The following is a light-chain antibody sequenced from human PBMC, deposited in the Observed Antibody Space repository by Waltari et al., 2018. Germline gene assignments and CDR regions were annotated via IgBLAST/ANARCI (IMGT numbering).Light chain of an antibody. CDR2: AAS. J-gene: IGKJ4*01. CDR1: QSISTY. CDR3: QHSYSPLT. Sequence: DIQMTQSPSSLSASVGDRVTITCRASQSISTYLNWYQQKPGKAPNLLIYAASSLQSGVPSRFSGNGSGTDFTLNISSLQPEDFATYYCQHSYSPLTFGGGTKVGSK. V-gene: IGKV1-39*01.